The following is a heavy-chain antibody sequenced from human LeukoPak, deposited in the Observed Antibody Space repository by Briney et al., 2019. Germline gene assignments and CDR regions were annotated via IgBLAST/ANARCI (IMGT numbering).Heavy chain of an antibody. J-gene: IGHJ3*01. Sequence: SQTLSLPCTVSGGLLSSGSYYCSWIRQPAGKGLEGIGRIFTSGSTNYNASLKSRVTKSVGTSKNQFPLELNSVTAADTAVYYCGRVSWGPSGDAFDFWGPGTMVTVSS. D-gene: IGHD7-27*01. CDR3: GRVSWGPSGDAFDF. CDR1: GGLLSSGSYY. V-gene: IGHV4-61*02. CDR2: IFTSGST.